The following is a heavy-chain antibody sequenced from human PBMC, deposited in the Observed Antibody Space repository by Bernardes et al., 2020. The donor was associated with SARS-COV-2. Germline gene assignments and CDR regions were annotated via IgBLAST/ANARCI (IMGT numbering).Heavy chain of an antibody. CDR1: GFSFNNYA. Sequence: GGSLRLSCAASGFSFNNYAMHWVRQAPGKGLEWVADISYEGSKRNFADSVKGRITVSRDSAKNMVYLQMTSLRSEDTAVYYCAKARSLFTLYYDDAFDFWGQGTLVTVSS. J-gene: IGHJ4*02. D-gene: IGHD3-22*01. CDR3: AKARSLFTLYYDDAFDF. CDR2: ISYEGSKR. V-gene: IGHV3-30*18.